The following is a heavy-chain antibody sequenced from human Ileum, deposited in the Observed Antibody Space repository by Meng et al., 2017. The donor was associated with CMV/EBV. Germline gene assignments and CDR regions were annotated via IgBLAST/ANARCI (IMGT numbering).Heavy chain of an antibody. Sequence: QLHLQESGPRLLQPSETLSLTCTVTGGSLTSYYWTWIRQPAGKGLEWIGRIHPTGTTDDNPSLRSRVSMSLDKSKNQFSLKLTSVTAADTAVYYCARAAARGVPVDLWGQGTRVTVSS. D-gene: IGHD3-10*01. J-gene: IGHJ5*02. CDR2: IHPTGTT. V-gene: IGHV4-4*07. CDR3: ARAAARGVPVDL. CDR1: GGSLTSYY.